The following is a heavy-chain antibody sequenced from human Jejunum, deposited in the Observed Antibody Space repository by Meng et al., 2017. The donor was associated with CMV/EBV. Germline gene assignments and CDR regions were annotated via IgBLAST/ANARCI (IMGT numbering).Heavy chain of an antibody. J-gene: IGHJ5*02. Sequence: VQRVGCWGGLVKPGGSLRLSCIGSGFTFSSYNMNWVRQAPGKGLEWVSSISSSSRYINYADSVKGRFTISRDNAKNSLYLQMNSLRVEDTAIYYCARDIDHWGQGTLVTVSS. V-gene: IGHV3-21*01. CDR1: GFTFSSYN. CDR2: ISSSSRYI. CDR3: ARDIDH.